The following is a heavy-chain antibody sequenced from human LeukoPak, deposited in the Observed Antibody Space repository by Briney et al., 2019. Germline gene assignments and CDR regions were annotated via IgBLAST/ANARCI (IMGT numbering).Heavy chain of an antibody. CDR2: ISYDGSNK. CDR1: GFTFSSYG. Sequence: GPLRLSCAASGFTFSSYGMHWVRQAPGKGLEWVAVISYDGSNKYYADSVKGRFTISRDNSKNTLYLQMNSLRAEDAAVYYCAKDSFIRGLDYWGQGTLVTVSS. J-gene: IGHJ4*02. D-gene: IGHD2/OR15-2a*01. V-gene: IGHV3-30*18. CDR3: AKDSFIRGLDY.